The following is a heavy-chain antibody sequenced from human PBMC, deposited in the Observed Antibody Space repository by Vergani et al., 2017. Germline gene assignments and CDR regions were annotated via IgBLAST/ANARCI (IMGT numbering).Heavy chain of an antibody. J-gene: IGHJ6*02. CDR2: ISGSGGSK. CDR1: GFTFSSYA. CDR3: AKEEGDGYGDYAVMDV. Sequence: EVQLLESGGGLVQPGGSLRLSCAASGFTFSSYAMSWVRQAPGKGLEWVSAISGSGGSKYYADSVKGRFTISSDNSKKALYLQMNSLRAEDTAVYYCAKEEGDGYGDYAVMDVWGQGTTVTVSS. V-gene: IGHV3-23*01. D-gene: IGHD5-24*01.